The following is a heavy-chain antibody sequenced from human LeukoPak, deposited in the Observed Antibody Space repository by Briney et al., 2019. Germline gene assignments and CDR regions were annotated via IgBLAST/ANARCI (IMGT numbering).Heavy chain of an antibody. CDR2: IYYSGST. CDR3: ARGFGDGYGTNSDY. Sequence: SETLSLTCTVSGGSVSSGSYYWSWIRQPPGKGLEWIGYIYYSGSTNYNPSLKSRVTISVDTSKNQFSLKLSSVTAADTAVYYCARGFGDGYGTNSDYWGQGTLVTVSS. CDR1: GGSVSSGSYY. J-gene: IGHJ4*02. V-gene: IGHV4-61*01. D-gene: IGHD5-18*01.